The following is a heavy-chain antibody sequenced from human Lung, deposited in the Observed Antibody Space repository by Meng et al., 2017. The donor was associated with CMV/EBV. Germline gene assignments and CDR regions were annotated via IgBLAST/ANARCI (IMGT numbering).Heavy chain of an antibody. CDR1: TCGSYG. D-gene: IGHD3-10*01. J-gene: IGHJ5*02. V-gene: IGHV3-30*04. Sequence: TCGSYGFNGVRQAPGKGLEWVAGISYDGSKNFYADSVKGRFIISRDNSNSKLFLQMNNLRSEDTAMYYCARDRGDRRGSYVRNWFDPWGQGTLVTVSS. CDR2: ISYDGSKN. CDR3: ARDRGDRRGSYVRNWFDP.